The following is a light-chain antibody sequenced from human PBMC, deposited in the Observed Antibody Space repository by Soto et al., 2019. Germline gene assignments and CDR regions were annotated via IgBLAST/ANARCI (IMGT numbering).Light chain of an antibody. CDR1: SSDVGVYNY. CDR3: SSYSSSSTWV. Sequence: QSALTQSASVSGSPGQSITISCTGTSSDVGVYNYVSWYQLHPGKAPKLIIYELSFRPSGVSNRFSGSKSGNTASLTISGLQAEDEADYYCSSYSSSSTWVFGGGTKLTVL. V-gene: IGLV2-14*01. CDR2: ELS. J-gene: IGLJ3*02.